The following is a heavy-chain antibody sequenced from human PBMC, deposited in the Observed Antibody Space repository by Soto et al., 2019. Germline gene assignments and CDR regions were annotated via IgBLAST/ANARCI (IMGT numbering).Heavy chain of an antibody. D-gene: IGHD3-10*01. CDR1: GFTFSSYA. J-gene: IGHJ4*02. CDR3: ARDGGYYGSGSYDY. V-gene: IGHV3-30-3*01. Sequence: QVQLVESGGGVVQPGRSLRLSCAASGFTFSSYAMHWVRQAPGKGLEWVAVISYDGSNKYYADSVKGRFTISRDNSKNTLYLQMNSLRAEDTAVYYCARDGGYYGSGSYDYWGQGTLVTVSS. CDR2: ISYDGSNK.